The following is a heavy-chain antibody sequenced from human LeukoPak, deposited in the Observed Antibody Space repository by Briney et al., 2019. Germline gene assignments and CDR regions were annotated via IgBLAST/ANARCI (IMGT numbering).Heavy chain of an antibody. V-gene: IGHV3-11*01. D-gene: IGHD4-17*01. CDR3: ATDSGDYDTFDI. CDR2: ISNNGDFI. CDR1: GLTFSDEY. Sequence: GGSLRLSCAASGLTFSDEYMSWIRQAPGKGLEWVSYISNNGDFIAYADSVKGRFTISRDNAKNSLYLQMNSLRAEDAAAYYCATDSGDYDTFDIWGQGTMVTVSS. J-gene: IGHJ3*02.